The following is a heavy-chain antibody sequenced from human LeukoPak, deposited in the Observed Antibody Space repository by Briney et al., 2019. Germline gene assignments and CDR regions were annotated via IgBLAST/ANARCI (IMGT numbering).Heavy chain of an antibody. Sequence: GASVKVSCKASGYTFTGYYMHWVRQAPGQGLEWMGWINPNSGGTNYAQKFQGWVTMTRDTSISTAYMELSRLRSDDTAVYYCARAPDSARDHAFDIWGQGTMVTVSS. D-gene: IGHD5-24*01. J-gene: IGHJ3*02. CDR2: INPNSGGT. CDR3: ARAPDSARDHAFDI. V-gene: IGHV1-2*04. CDR1: GYTFTGYY.